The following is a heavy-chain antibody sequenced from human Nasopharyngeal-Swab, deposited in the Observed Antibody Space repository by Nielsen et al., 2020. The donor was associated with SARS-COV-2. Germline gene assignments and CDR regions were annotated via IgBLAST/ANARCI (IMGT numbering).Heavy chain of an antibody. CDR1: GFTFSTYD. CDR2: ISGSGEST. D-gene: IGHD5-12*01. CDR3: AKDRDSGDDSGEYYHYYGMDV. Sequence: GGSLRLSCAASGFTFSTYDMSWVRQAPGKGLEWVSGISGSGESTHYADSVKGRFTISRDNSKNTLDLQMNSLRAEDTAMYYCAKDRDSGDDSGEYYHYYGMDVWGQGTSVTVS. V-gene: IGHV3-23*01. J-gene: IGHJ6*02.